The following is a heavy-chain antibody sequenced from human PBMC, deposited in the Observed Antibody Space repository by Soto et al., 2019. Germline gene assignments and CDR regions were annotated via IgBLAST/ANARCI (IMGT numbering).Heavy chain of an antibody. CDR3: AADPYYYDSSNYYSFDY. Sequence: GASVKVSCKASGFTFSSSAVQWVRQARGQRLEWIGWIVVGSGSTNYAQNFQERVTITRDMSTSTAYMELSSLRSEDTDVYYCAADPYYYDSSNYYSFDYWGQGTLVTVSS. D-gene: IGHD3-22*01. CDR2: IVVGSGST. J-gene: IGHJ4*02. CDR1: GFTFSSSA. V-gene: IGHV1-58*01.